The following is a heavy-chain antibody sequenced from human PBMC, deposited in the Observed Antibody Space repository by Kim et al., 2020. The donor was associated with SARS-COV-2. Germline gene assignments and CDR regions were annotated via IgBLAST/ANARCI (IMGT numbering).Heavy chain of an antibody. V-gene: IGHV3-11*01. CDR2: ISSSGSTI. CDR3: ARGGSSGWPDYYGMDV. CDR1: GFTFSDYY. D-gene: IGHD6-19*01. Sequence: GGSLRLSCAASGFTFSDYYMSWIRQAPGKGLEWVSYISSSGSTIYYADSVKGRFTISRDNAKNSLYLQMNSLRAEDTAVYYCARGGSSGWPDYYGMDVWGQGTTVTVSS. J-gene: IGHJ6*02.